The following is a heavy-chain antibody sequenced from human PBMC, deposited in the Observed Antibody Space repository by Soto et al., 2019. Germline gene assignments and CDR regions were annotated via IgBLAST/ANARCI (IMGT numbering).Heavy chain of an antibody. Sequence: AESLKISCKGSGYSCTSCWISWVRQMPGKGLEWMGRIDPSDSYTNYSPSFQGHVTLSAGKSISTAYLQWSSLKASDTAMYYCARQPNDAFDIWGQGTMVTVS. CDR1: GYSCTSCW. V-gene: IGHV5-10-1*01. J-gene: IGHJ3*02. CDR2: IDPSDSYT. CDR3: ARQPNDAFDI.